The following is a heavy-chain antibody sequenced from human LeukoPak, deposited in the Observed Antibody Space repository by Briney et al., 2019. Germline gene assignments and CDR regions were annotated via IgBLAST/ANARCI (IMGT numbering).Heavy chain of an antibody. J-gene: IGHJ4*02. CDR2: IYYSGST. D-gene: IGHD3-22*01. Sequence: SETLSLTCTVSGGSISSYYWSWIRQPPGKGLEWIGYIYYSGSTNYNPSLKSRVTIPVDTSKNQFSLKLSSVTAADTAVYYCARENDSSFFDYWGQGTLVTVSS. CDR1: GGSISSYY. V-gene: IGHV4-59*01. CDR3: ARENDSSFFDY.